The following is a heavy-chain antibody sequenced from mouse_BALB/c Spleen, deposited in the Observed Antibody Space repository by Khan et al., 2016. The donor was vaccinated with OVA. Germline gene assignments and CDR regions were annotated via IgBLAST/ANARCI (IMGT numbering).Heavy chain of an antibody. J-gene: IGHJ4*01. V-gene: IGHV2-9*02. Sequence: QMQLEESGPGLVAPSQSLSITCTVSGFSLTSYGVNWVRQPPGKGLEWLGVIWADGSTNYNSALMSRLSISEDNYKSQVFLKMNSLQTDDTAIYYGATIYYGKSDYAMDYWGQGTSVTVSS. D-gene: IGHD2-1*01. CDR1: GFSLTSYG. CDR3: ATIYYGKSDYAMDY. CDR2: IWADGST.